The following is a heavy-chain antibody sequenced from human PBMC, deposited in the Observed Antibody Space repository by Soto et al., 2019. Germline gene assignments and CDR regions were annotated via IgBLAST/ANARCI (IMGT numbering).Heavy chain of an antibody. CDR2: IIPIFGTA. J-gene: IGHJ6*02. V-gene: IGHV1-69*13. D-gene: IGHD5-12*01. Sequence: GASVKVSCKASGGTFSSYAISWVRQAPGQGLEWMGGIIPIFGTANYAQKFQGRVTITADESTSTAYMELSSLRSEDTAVYYCARKSGGSLHYYYYGMDVWGQGTTVTVSS. CDR3: ARKSGGSLHYYYYGMDV. CDR1: GGTFSSYA.